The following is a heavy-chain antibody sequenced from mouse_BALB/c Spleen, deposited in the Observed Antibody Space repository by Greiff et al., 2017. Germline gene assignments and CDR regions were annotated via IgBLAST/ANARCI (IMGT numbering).Heavy chain of an antibody. CDR2: IDPANGNT. J-gene: IGHJ3*01. D-gene: IGHD3-2*01. CDR3: ARDSSGYVGFAY. CDR1: GFHIKDTF. Sequence: VQLKQSGAELVKPGASVKLSCTASGFHIKDTFMHWVKQRPEQGLEWIGRIDPANGNTKYDPKFQGKATITADTSSNTAYLQLSSLTSEDTAVYYCARDSSGYVGFAYGGQGTLVTGSA. V-gene: IGHV14-3*02.